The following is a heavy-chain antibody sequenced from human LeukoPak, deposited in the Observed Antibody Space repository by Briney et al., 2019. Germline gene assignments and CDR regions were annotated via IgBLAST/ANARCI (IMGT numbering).Heavy chain of an antibody. V-gene: IGHV3-20*04. CDR3: ASEVGGDCP. CDR2: INWSGVIT. Sequence: GGSLRLSCAASGFTFSDSYMSWIRQAPGKGLEWVSGINWSGVITDYADSVRGRFTISRDNAKSSLYLQMNSLRAEDTALYYCASEVGGDCPWGQGTLVTVSS. J-gene: IGHJ5*02. CDR1: GFTFSDSY. D-gene: IGHD2-21*02.